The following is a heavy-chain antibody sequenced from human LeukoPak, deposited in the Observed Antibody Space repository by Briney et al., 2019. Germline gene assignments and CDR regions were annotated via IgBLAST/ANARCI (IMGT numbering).Heavy chain of an antibody. Sequence: ASVKVSCKASGYTFNSYSVSWVRQAPGQGLEWMGWISTYNGNTNYSQKLQGRVSMTTDTSTRTAYMELRSLRSDDTAVYFCAREWKYCRSTSSGYYFDYWGQGTPVTVSS. D-gene: IGHD2-2*01. V-gene: IGHV1-18*04. CDR1: GYTFNSYS. CDR3: AREWKYCRSTSSGYYFDY. CDR2: ISTYNGNT. J-gene: IGHJ4*02.